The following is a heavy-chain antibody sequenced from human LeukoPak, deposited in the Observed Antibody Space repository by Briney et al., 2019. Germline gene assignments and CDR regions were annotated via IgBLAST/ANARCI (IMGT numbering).Heavy chain of an antibody. D-gene: IGHD7-27*01. CDR2: ITGSGSTT. Sequence: PPGGSLRPSCAASGFAFSNYGMNWVRQAPGKGLEWVSGITGSGSTTYYADSVKGRFTISRDNSKNTLYLQMNSPRAEDTAAYYCAKDGNWARFENWGQGTLVTVSS. V-gene: IGHV3-23*01. CDR1: GFAFSNYG. CDR3: AKDGNWARFEN. J-gene: IGHJ4*02.